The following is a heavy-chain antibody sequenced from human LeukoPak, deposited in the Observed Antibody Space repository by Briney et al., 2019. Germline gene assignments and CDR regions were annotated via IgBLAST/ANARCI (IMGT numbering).Heavy chain of an antibody. J-gene: IGHJ6*02. V-gene: IGHV4-34*01. CDR3: ARGRVPRVRNGLDV. CDR2: INHSGST. CDR1: GGSFSRYY. Sequence: SETLSLTCAVYGGSFSRYYWSWIRQPPGKGLEWIGEINHSGSTNYNPSLKSRVTISVDTSKNQFSLKLSSVTAADTAVYYCARGRVPRVRNGLDVWGQGTTVTVSS.